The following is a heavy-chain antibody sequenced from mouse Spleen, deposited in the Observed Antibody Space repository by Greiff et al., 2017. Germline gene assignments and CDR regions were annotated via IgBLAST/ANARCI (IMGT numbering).Heavy chain of an antibody. V-gene: IGHV5-6*01. J-gene: IGHJ4*01. CDR2: ISSGGSYT. CDR1: GFTFSSYG. CDR3: TTDGYYYAMDY. Sequence: VQLKESGGDLVKPGGSLKLSCAASGFTFSSYGMSWVRQTPDKRLEWVATISSGGSYTYYPDSVKGRFTISRDNAKNTLYLQMRSLKSEDTAMYYCTTDGYYYAMDYWGQGTSVAVSS. D-gene: IGHD2-3*01.